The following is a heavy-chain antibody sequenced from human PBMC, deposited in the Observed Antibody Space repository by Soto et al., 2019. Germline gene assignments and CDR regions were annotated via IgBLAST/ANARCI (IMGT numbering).Heavy chain of an antibody. CDR1: GGSISSYY. CDR2: IYYSGST. D-gene: IGHD2-8*01. Sequence: PSETLSLTCTVSGGSISSYYWSWIRQPPGKGLEWIGYIYYSGSTNYNPSLKSRVTISVDTSKNQFSLKLSSVTAADTAVYYCARAKMVYANANPDTFDYCGQGSLVTVSS. J-gene: IGHJ4*02. V-gene: IGHV4-59*08. CDR3: ARAKMVYANANPDTFDY.